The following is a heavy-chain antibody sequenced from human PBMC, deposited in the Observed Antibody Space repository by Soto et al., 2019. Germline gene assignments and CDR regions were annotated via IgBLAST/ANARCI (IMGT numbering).Heavy chain of an antibody. CDR1: GGSISSSRCH. CDR2: IKYSGTT. V-gene: IGHV4-39*07. CDR3: ARRYSSSSDY. J-gene: IGHJ4*02. D-gene: IGHD6-13*01. Sequence: SETLSLTCTVSGGSISSSRCHWGWIRQPPGKGLEWIASIKYSGTTFYNPSLKSRVTISVDTSKNQFSLKLSSVTAADTAVYYCARRYSSSSDYWGQGTLVTVSS.